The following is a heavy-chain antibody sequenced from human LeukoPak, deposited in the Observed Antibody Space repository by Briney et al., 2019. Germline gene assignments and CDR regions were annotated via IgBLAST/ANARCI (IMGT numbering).Heavy chain of an antibody. CDR2: MNPNSGNT. V-gene: IGHV1-8*01. Sequence: ASVKVSCKASGYTFTSYDINWVRRATGQGLEWMGWMNPNSGNTGYAQKFQGRVTMTRNTSISTAYMELSSLRSEDTAVYYCARGVRSIAARRGGCYYYYMDVWGKGTTVTVSS. D-gene: IGHD6-6*01. CDR3: ARGVRSIAARRGGCYYYYMDV. J-gene: IGHJ6*03. CDR1: GYTFTSYD.